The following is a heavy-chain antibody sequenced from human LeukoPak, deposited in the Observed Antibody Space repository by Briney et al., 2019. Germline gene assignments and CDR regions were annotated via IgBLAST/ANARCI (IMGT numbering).Heavy chain of an antibody. V-gene: IGHV3-30*14. Sequence: GGSLRLSCAASGFTFSSYAMHWVRQAPGKGLEWVAVISYDGSNKYYADSVKGRFTISRDNSKNTLYLQLNSLRVEDTAVYYCAREGLYYFDSWGQGTLVTVSS. CDR2: ISYDGSNK. J-gene: IGHJ4*02. D-gene: IGHD3/OR15-3a*01. CDR1: GFTFSSYA. CDR3: AREGLYYFDS.